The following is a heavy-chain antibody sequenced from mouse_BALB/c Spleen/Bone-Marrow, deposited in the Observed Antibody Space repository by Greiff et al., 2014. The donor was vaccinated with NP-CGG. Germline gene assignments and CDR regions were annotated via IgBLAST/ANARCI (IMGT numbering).Heavy chain of an antibody. CDR2: ISTYSGNT. CDR1: GYTFTDYA. J-gene: IGHJ3*01. V-gene: IGHV1-67*01. CDR3: ARGNKYDGAWFAY. D-gene: IGHD2-14*01. Sequence: VQLVESGPELVRPGVSVKISCKGSGYTFTDYAMHWVKQSHAKSLEWIGVISTYSGNTNYNQKFKGKATMTVDKSSSTAYMEFARLTSEGSAIYYCARGNKYDGAWFAYWGQGTLVTVSA.